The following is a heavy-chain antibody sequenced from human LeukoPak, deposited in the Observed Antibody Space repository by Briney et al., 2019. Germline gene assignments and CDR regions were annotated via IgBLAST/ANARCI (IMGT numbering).Heavy chain of an antibody. D-gene: IGHD2-21*02. CDR3: ARPQEHIVVVTAILF. CDR2: ISYDGNNE. Sequence: GGSLRLSCAASGFTFSSYWMHWVRQAPGKGLEWVAVISYDGNNEYYADSVKGRFTISRDNSKNTLYLQMSSLRVEDTAVYFCARPQEHIVVVTAILFWGQGTLVTVSS. CDR1: GFTFSSYW. J-gene: IGHJ4*02. V-gene: IGHV3-30*03.